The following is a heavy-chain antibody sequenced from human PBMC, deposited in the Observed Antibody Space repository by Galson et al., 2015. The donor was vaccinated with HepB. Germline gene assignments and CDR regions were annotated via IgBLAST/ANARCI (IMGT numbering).Heavy chain of an antibody. Sequence: SVKVSCKASGYTFTSYAMNWVRQAPGQGLEWMGWINTNTGNPTYAQGFTGRFVFSLDTSVSTAYLQISSLKAEDTAVYYCARRAQIEDYYYYYMDVWGKGTTVTVS. CDR1: GYTFTSYA. V-gene: IGHV7-4-1*02. J-gene: IGHJ6*03. CDR2: INTNTGNP. D-gene: IGHD2-21*01. CDR3: ARRAQIEDYYYYYMDV.